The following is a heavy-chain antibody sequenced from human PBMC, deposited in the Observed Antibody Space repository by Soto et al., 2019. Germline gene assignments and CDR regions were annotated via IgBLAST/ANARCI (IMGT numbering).Heavy chain of an antibody. D-gene: IGHD3-22*01. Sequence: GGSLRLSCAASGFTFSSYAMSWVRQAPGKGLEWVSAISGSGGSTYYADSVKGRFTISRGNSKNTLYLQMNSLRAEDTVVYYCAKVKGYYYDSSRYYFDYWGQGTLVTVSS. V-gene: IGHV3-23*01. CDR1: GFTFSSYA. CDR3: AKVKGYYYDSSRYYFDY. CDR2: ISGSGGST. J-gene: IGHJ4*02.